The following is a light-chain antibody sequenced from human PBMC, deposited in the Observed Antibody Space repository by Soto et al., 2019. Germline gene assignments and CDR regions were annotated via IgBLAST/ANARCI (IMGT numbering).Light chain of an antibody. V-gene: IGKV3-15*01. CDR1: QSVSNN. CDR3: QQYNKWPLT. Sequence: EIVMRQSPATLSVSPGERATLSCRASQSVSNNLAWYQQKPGQAPRLLIYHASTRATGIPARFSGSGSGTEFTLTISSLQSEDFAVYYCQQYNKWPLTFGGGTKVEIK. CDR2: HAS. J-gene: IGKJ4*01.